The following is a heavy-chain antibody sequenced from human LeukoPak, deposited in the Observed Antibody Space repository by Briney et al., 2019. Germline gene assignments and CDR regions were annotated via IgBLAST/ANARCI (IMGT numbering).Heavy chain of an antibody. J-gene: IGHJ4*02. D-gene: IGHD3-9*01. Sequence: ASVKVSCKVSGYTLTELSMHWVRQAPGKGLEWMGGFYPEDGETIYAQKFQGRVTMTEDTSTDTAYMELSSLRSEDTAVYYCATPPPLLRYFDWLQGFDYWGQGTPVTVSS. CDR3: ATPPPLLRYFDWLQGFDY. CDR1: GYTLTELS. CDR2: FYPEDGET. V-gene: IGHV1-24*01.